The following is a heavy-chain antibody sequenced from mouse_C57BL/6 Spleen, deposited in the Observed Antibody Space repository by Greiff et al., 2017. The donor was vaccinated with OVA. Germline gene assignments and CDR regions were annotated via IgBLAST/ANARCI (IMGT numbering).Heavy chain of an antibody. Sequence: EVQLQQSGPELVKPGASVKISCKASGYTFTDYYMNWVKQSHGMSLEWIGDINPNNGGTSYNQKFKGKATLTVDKSSSTAYMELRSLTSEDSAVYYCARWGALAYWGQGTLVTVSA. D-gene: IGHD3-1*01. CDR2: INPNNGGT. J-gene: IGHJ3*01. CDR3: ARWGALAY. CDR1: GYTFTDYY. V-gene: IGHV1-26*01.